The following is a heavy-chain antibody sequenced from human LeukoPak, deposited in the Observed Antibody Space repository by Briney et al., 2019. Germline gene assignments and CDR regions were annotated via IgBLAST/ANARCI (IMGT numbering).Heavy chain of an antibody. CDR1: GGSISNYY. CDR3: ARGYAYGPNYYFDY. Sequence: SETLSLTCSFSGGSISNYYWSWVRQPPGKGLEWIGYIYYSGSTDYNPSLKSRVTISIDTSKNHLSLRLSSVTAADTASYYCARGYAYGPNYYFDYWGQGTLVTVSS. CDR2: IYYSGST. V-gene: IGHV4-59*01. D-gene: IGHD5-18*01. J-gene: IGHJ4*02.